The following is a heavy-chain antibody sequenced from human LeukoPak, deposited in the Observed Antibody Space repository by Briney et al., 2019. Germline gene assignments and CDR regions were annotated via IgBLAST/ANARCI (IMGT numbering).Heavy chain of an antibody. D-gene: IGHD3-3*01. CDR1: GFTFSSYA. J-gene: IGHJ4*02. CDR3: AKDGILEWLYTQYYFDY. V-gene: IGHV3-23*01. Sequence: GGSLRLSCAASGFTFSSYAMSWVRQAPGKGLEWVSAISGSGGSTYYADPVKGRFTISRDNSKNTLYLQMNSLRAEDTAVYYCAKDGILEWLYTQYYFDYWGQGTLVTVSS. CDR2: ISGSGGST.